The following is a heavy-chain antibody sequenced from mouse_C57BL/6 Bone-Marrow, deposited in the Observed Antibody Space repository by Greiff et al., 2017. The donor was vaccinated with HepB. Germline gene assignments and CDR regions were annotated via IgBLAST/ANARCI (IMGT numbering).Heavy chain of an antibody. CDR2: IDPDNGDT. V-gene: IGHV14-4*01. D-gene: IGHD2-1*01. CDR1: GFNIKDDY. J-gene: IGHJ2*01. Sequence: VQLKESGAELVRPGASVKLSCTASGFNIKDDYMHWVKQRPEQGLEWIGWIDPDNGDTEYASKFQGKATITADTSSNTAYLQLSSLTSEDTAVYYCTFYGNYPYFDYWGQGTTLTVSS. CDR3: TFYGNYPYFDY.